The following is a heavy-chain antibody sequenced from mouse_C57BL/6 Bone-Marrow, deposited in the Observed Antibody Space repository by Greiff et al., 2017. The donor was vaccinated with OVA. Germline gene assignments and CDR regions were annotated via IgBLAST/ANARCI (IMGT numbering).Heavy chain of an antibody. CDR2: INPYNGGT. V-gene: IGHV1-19*01. J-gene: IGHJ4*01. Sequence: EVQLQQSGPVLVKPGASVKMSCKASGYTFTDYYMNWVKQSHGKSLEWIGVINPYNGGTSYNQKFKGKATLTVDTSSSTAYMELNSLTSEDSAVYYCATAIITTVVAHDSYYYAMDYWGQGTSVTVSS. CDR1: GYTFTDYY. D-gene: IGHD1-1*01. CDR3: ATAIITTVVAHDSYYYAMDY.